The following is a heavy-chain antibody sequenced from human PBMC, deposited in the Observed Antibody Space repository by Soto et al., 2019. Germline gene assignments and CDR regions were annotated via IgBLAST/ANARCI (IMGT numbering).Heavy chain of an antibody. J-gene: IGHJ4*02. V-gene: IGHV1-46*01. CDR3: ARAGYCSGVTCFNGNCDE. CDR1: GYTFTTYY. CDR2: INPNGGST. D-gene: IGHD2-15*01. Sequence: QVQLVQSGAEVKRPGASVKVSCKASGYTFTTYYMHWVRQAPGQGLAWLGIINPNGGSTTYAQKFQGRVTMTRETSTSTVYLELSSLRSEDTAVYYCARAGYCSGVTCFNGNCDEWGQGTLVTVS.